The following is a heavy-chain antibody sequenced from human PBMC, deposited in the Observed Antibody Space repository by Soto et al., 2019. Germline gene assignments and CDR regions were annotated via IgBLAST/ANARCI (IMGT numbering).Heavy chain of an antibody. Sequence: QVQLVQSGAEVKKPGASVKVSCKASGYTFTSYDINWVRQATGQGLEGMGWMNPNSGNTGNAHKFQGRVTMNRNTSISTAYMALSSLRSDDTAVYYCARSGEWLASFDYWGQATLVTVSS. CDR1: GYTFTSYD. D-gene: IGHD6-19*01. V-gene: IGHV1-8*01. CDR2: MNPNSGNT. J-gene: IGHJ4*02. CDR3: ARSGEWLASFDY.